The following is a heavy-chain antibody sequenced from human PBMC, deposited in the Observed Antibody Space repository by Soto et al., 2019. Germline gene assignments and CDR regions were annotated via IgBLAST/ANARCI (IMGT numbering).Heavy chain of an antibody. Sequence: GGSLRLSCAASGFTFDDYAMHWVRQAPGKGLEWVSGISWNSGSIGYADSVKGRFTISRDNAKNSLYLQMNSLRAEDTALYYCAKGAPYNYYGSGSYDYWGQGTLVTVSS. J-gene: IGHJ4*02. CDR2: ISWNSGSI. CDR1: GFTFDDYA. CDR3: AKGAPYNYYGSGSYDY. V-gene: IGHV3-9*01. D-gene: IGHD3-10*01.